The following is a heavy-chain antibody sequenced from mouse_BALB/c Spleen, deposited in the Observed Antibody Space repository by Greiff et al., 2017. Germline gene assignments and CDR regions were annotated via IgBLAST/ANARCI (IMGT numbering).Heavy chain of an antibody. D-gene: IGHD1-1*01. J-gene: IGHJ4*01. CDR3: ARGGRYYYGSMDY. CDR1: GISITTGNYR. Sequence: DVQLQESGPGLVKPSQTVSLTCTVTGISITTGNYRWSWIRQFPGNKLEWIGYIYYSGTITYNPSLTSRTTITRDTSKNQFFLEMNSLTAEDTATYYCARGGRYYYGSMDYWGQGTSVTVSS. CDR2: IYYSGTI. V-gene: IGHV3-5*02.